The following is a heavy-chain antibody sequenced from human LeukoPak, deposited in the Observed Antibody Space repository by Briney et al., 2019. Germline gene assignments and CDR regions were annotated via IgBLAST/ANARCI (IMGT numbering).Heavy chain of an antibody. CDR3: ARPRKYYDSSGSYDAFDV. D-gene: IGHD3-22*01. CDR1: GGSISSSSYY. J-gene: IGHJ3*01. V-gene: IGHV4-39*01. Sequence: SETLSLTCTVSGGSISSSSYYWGWIRQPPGKGLEWIGNIYYSGSTYYNPSLKSRVTISVDTSKNQFSLKLSSVTAADTAVYYCARPRKYYDSSGSYDAFDVWGQGTMVTVSS. CDR2: IYYSGST.